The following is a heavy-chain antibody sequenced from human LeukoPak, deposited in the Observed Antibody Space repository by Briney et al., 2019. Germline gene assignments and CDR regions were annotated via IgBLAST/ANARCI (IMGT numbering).Heavy chain of an antibody. CDR1: GGTFSSYA. J-gene: IGHJ6*02. CDR2: INPNSGGT. CDR3: ARDLPEKQLVPGPGGYGMDV. D-gene: IGHD6-13*01. V-gene: IGHV1-2*04. Sequence: ASVKVSCKASGGTFSSYAISWVRQAPGQGLEWMGWINPNSGGTNYAKKSQGWVTMTRDTSISTAYMELSRLRSDDTAVYYCARDLPEKQLVPGPGGYGMDVWGQGTTVTVSS.